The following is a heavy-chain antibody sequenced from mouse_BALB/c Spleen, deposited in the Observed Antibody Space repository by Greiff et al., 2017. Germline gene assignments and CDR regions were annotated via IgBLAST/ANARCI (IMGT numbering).Heavy chain of an antibody. Sequence: EVQLVESGPGLVKPSQSLSLTCSVTGYSITSGYYWNWIRQFPGNKLEWMGYISYDGSNNYNPSLKNRISITRDTSKNQFFLKLNSVTTEDTATYYCARVDYGSSYEDYWGQGTTLTVSS. D-gene: IGHD1-1*01. CDR3: ARVDYGSSYEDY. V-gene: IGHV3-6*02. CDR1: GYSITSGYY. CDR2: ISYDGSN. J-gene: IGHJ2*01.